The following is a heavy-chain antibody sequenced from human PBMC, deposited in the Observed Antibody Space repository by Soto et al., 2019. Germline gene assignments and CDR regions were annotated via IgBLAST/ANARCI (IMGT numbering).Heavy chain of an antibody. V-gene: IGHV1-18*01. CDR3: ATERRWEALPY. D-gene: IGHD1-26*01. CDR1: GYTFSNYG. CDR2: ISGYNANT. Sequence: QVKLVQSGGEVKKPGASVKVSCKASGYTFSNYGITWVRQAPGHGLEWMGWISGYNANTIYAQKFEGRVTMTKGTNTAYIEMSNMRFDDTVVYSCATERRWEALPYRGQGTPVIVSS. J-gene: IGHJ4*02.